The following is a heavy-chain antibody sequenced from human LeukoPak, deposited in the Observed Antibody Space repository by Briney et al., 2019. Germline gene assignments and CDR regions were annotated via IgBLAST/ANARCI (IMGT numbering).Heavy chain of an antibody. CDR1: GGSISSGPFY. J-gene: IGHJ4*02. CDR3: ARGPVTSSSTFHY. CDR2: FYHSGTT. D-gene: IGHD6-6*01. V-gene: IGHV4-30-2*01. Sequence: PSETLSLTCTVSGGSISSGPFYWSWIRQPPGKALEWIGYFYHSGTTYFNPSFKSRVTISVDTSKNQFSLKLSSVTAADTAVYYCARGPVTSSSTFHYWGQGTLVTVSS.